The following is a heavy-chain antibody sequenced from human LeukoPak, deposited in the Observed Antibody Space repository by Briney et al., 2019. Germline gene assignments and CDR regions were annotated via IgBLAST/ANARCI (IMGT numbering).Heavy chain of an antibody. V-gene: IGHV1-18*01. Sequence: ASVKVSCKASGYTFTSYGISWVRQAPGQGLEWMRWISAYNGNTNYAQKLQGRVTMTTDTSTSTAYMGLRSLRSDDTAVYYCARARIVATLVDFDYWGQGTLVTVSS. D-gene: IGHD5-12*01. CDR1: GYTFTSYG. CDR3: ARARIVATLVDFDY. J-gene: IGHJ4*02. CDR2: ISAYNGNT.